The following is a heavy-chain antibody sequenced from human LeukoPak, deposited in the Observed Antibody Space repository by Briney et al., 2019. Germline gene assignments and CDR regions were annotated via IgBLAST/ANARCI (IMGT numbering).Heavy chain of an antibody. Sequence: PGGSLRRSCAASGFTFREYSMSWVRQAPGKGLEWVSNIRANGGDTYYTDSVKGRFTISRDNSKNTLYLEMNSLRAEDTAVYYCAKGGYTTWFDPWGQGTLVTVSS. J-gene: IGHJ5*02. CDR3: AKGGYTTWFDP. D-gene: IGHD2-15*01. V-gene: IGHV3-23*01. CDR1: GFTFREYS. CDR2: IRANGGDT.